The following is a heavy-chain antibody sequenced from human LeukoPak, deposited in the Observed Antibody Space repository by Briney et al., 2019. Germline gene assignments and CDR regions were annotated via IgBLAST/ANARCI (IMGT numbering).Heavy chain of an antibody. CDR3: ARGPLL. CDR1: GYAVSSGYY. Sequence: SETLSLTCTVSGYAVSSGYYWGWIRQSPGKGLEWIGYIYSSGSTYYNPSLKSRLTISVDTSKNQFSLKLSSVTAADTAVYYCARGPLLWGQGTLVTVSS. CDR2: IYSSGST. J-gene: IGHJ4*02. V-gene: IGHV4-38-2*02.